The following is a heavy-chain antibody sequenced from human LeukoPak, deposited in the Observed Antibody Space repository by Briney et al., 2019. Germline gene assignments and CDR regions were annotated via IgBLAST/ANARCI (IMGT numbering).Heavy chain of an antibody. CDR2: ISPNSGGT. CDR3: TRGRLWSGSYYIHGPDY. J-gene: IGHJ4*02. D-gene: IGHD3-10*01. V-gene: IGHV1-2*02. Sequence: ASVKVSCKASGYTFTGYYMHWVRQAPGQGLEWMGWISPNSGGTNYAQKFQGRVTMTRDTSISTAYMELSSLRSDDTAVYYCTRGRLWSGSYYIHGPDYWGQGTLVTVSS. CDR1: GYTFTGYY.